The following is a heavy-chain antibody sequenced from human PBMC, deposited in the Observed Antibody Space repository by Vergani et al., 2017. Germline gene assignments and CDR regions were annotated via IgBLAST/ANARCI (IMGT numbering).Heavy chain of an antibody. CDR3: ATADRLLWFGEQDGAFDY. D-gene: IGHD3-10*01. Sequence: QVQLVQSGAEVKKPGASVKVSCKVSGYTLTELSMHWVRQAPGKGLEWMGGFDPEDGETIYAQKFQGRVTMTEDTSTDTAYMGLSSLRSEDTAVYYCATADRLLWFGEQDGAFDYWGQGTLVTVSS. CDR1: GYTLTELS. CDR2: FDPEDGET. J-gene: IGHJ4*02. V-gene: IGHV1-24*01.